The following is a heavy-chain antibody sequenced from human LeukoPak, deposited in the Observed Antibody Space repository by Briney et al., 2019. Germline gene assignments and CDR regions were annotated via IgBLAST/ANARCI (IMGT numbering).Heavy chain of an antibody. CDR1: GFTFSSYG. D-gene: IGHD3-3*01. J-gene: IGHJ4*02. CDR2: ISYDGSNK. Sequence: GGSLRLSCAASGFTFSSYGMHWVRQAPGKGLEWVAVISYDGSNKYYADSVKGRFTISRDNSKNTLYLQMNSLRAEDTAVYYCARTYDFWSGSFDYWGQGSLVTVPS. CDR3: ARTYDFWSGSFDY. V-gene: IGHV3-30*03.